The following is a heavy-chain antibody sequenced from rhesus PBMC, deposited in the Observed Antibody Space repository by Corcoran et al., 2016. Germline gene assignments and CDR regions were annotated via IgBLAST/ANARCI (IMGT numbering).Heavy chain of an antibody. CDR3: ARRGYGSGFDY. CDR2: IYTNSEST. Sequence: QVQLQESGPGLVKPSETLSLPCAVSGASFSSTYWPWLRQPPGNGLEWIGNIYTNSESTNYNPSLKRRVTISKDTSKNQFSLNLSSVTAADTAVYYCARRGYGSGFDYWGQGVLVTVSS. CDR1: GASFSSTY. V-gene: IGHV4S16*01. D-gene: IGHD4-29*01. J-gene: IGHJ4*01.